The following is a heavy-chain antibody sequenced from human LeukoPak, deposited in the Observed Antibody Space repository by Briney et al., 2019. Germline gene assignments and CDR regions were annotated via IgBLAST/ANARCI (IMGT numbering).Heavy chain of an antibody. CDR3: AKPYSSSWYRLGGMDV. V-gene: IGHV3-23*01. D-gene: IGHD6-13*01. CDR2: ISSSGGHT. J-gene: IGHJ6*02. CDR1: GFTFSSSV. Sequence: PGGSLRLSCVGSGFTFSSSVMSWVRRAPGKGLEWVSGISSSGGHTDYTDPMRGRFSVSRDNSKNTLYLQMNSLRAEDTAVYYCAKPYSSSWYRLGGMDVWGQGTTVTVSS.